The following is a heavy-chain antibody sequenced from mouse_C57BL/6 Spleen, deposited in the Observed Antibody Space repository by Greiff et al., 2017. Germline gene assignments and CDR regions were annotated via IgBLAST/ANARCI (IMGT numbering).Heavy chain of an antibody. Sequence: LVESGAELAKPGASVKLSCKASGYTFTSYWMHWVKQRPGQGLEWIGYINPSSGYTKYNQKFKDKATLTADKSSSTAYMQLSSLTYEDSAVYYCARPYYSNYGAMDYWGQGTSVTVSS. V-gene: IGHV1-7*01. CDR3: ARPYYSNYGAMDY. CDR1: GYTFTSYW. CDR2: INPSSGYT. D-gene: IGHD2-5*01. J-gene: IGHJ4*01.